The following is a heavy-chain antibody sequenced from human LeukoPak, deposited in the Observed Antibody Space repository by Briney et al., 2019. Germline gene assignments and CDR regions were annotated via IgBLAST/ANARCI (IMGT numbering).Heavy chain of an antibody. D-gene: IGHD3-9*01. CDR2: IIPIFGTA. V-gene: IGHV1-69*05. CDR3: ARGLGDYNTDWFPVSGY. J-gene: IGHJ4*02. CDR1: GGTFSSYA. Sequence: SVKVSCKASGGTFSSYAISWVRQAPGQGLEWMGGIIPIFGTANYAQKFQGRVTITTDESTSTAYMELNSLGSEDTAIYYCARGLGDYNTDWFPVSGYWGQGTPVTVSS.